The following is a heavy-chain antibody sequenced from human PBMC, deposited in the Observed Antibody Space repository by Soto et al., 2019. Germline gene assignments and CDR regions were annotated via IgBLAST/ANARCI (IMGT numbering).Heavy chain of an antibody. CDR2: ISYSGST. V-gene: IGHV4-31*03. CDR3: ARAVESRYFDH. J-gene: IGHJ4*02. CDR1: GCSIGSGGYY. Sequence: SETLSLTCTVSGCSIGSGGYYWSWIRQHPGKGLEWIGYISYSGSTYYAPPLKSRISISRDTSKNQFSLKLSSVTVADTAVFYCARAVESRYFDHWGQGTPVTVSS. D-gene: IGHD2-15*01.